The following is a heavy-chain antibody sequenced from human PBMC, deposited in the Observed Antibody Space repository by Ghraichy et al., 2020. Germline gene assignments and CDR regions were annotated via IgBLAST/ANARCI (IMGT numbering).Heavy chain of an antibody. CDR3: ATTGTAPARGDYYGMDV. V-gene: IGHV4-39*01. CDR1: GGSISSSSYY. D-gene: IGHD1-14*01. CDR2: IYYSGST. J-gene: IGHJ6*02. Sequence: SETLSLTCTVSGGSISSSSYYWGWIRQPPGKGLEWIGSIYYSGSTYYNPSLKSRVTISVDTSKNQFSLKLSSVTAADTAVYYCATTGTAPARGDYYGMDVWGQGTTVTVSS.